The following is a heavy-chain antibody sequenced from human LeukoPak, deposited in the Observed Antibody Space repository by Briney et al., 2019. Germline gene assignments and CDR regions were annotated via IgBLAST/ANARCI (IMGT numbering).Heavy chain of an antibody. V-gene: IGHV1-18*01. CDR1: VYTFTIYG. CDR2: IRAYNGNT. Sequence: ASVKLSCKSSVYTFTIYGISWVRQAPGQGLERVGCIRAYNGNTNYAQKPQSSVTITTDTSTSTAYMEQRSLITDDTAVYYCARGYSSSWYGDPPSPDDYWGQGTLVTVSS. D-gene: IGHD6-13*01. CDR3: ARGYSSSWYGDPPSPDDY. J-gene: IGHJ4*02.